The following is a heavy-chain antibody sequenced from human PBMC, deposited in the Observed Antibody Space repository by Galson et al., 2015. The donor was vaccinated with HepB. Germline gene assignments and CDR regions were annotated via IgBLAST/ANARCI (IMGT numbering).Heavy chain of an antibody. CDR1: GGTFSSYA. Sequence: SVKVSCKASGGTFSSYAISWVRQAPGQGLEWMGGIIPIFGTANYAQKFQGRVTITADESTSTAYMELSSLRSEDTAVYYCARGGGGYCSSTSCYMAIDYWGQGTLVTVSS. CDR2: IIPIFGTA. D-gene: IGHD2-2*01. V-gene: IGHV1-69*13. J-gene: IGHJ4*02. CDR3: ARGGGGYCSSTSCYMAIDY.